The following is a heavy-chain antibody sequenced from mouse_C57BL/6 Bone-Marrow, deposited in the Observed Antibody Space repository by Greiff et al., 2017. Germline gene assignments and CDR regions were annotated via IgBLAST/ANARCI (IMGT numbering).Heavy chain of an antibody. Sequence: QVQLKQPGAELVKPGASVKLSCKASGYTFTSYWIGEIDPSDSYTNYNQKFKGKATLTVDTSSSTAYMPLSSLTSEDSAVYYCARETTVVDWYFDVWGTGTTVTVSS. CDR3: ARETTVVDWYFDV. CDR1: GYTFTSYW. J-gene: IGHJ1*03. D-gene: IGHD1-1*01. CDR2: IDPSDSYT. V-gene: IGHV1-50*01.